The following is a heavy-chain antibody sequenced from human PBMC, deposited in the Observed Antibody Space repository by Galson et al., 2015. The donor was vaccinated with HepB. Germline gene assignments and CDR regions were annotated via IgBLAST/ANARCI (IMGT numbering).Heavy chain of an antibody. V-gene: IGHV3-30*04. CDR1: GFTLSSYA. Sequence: SLRLSCAASGFTLSSYAMHWVRKAPGKGLEWVAVISYAGSNKYYADSVKGRFTISRDNSKNTLYLQMNSLRAEDTAVYYCARVEAIDSSGYFLFDYWGQGTLVTVSS. D-gene: IGHD3-22*01. CDR3: ARVEAIDSSGYFLFDY. J-gene: IGHJ4*02. CDR2: ISYAGSNK.